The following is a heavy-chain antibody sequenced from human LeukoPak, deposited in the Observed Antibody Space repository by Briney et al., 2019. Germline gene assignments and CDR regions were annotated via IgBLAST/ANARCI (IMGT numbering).Heavy chain of an antibody. D-gene: IGHD6-19*01. V-gene: IGHV1-3*01. CDR3: ARLHSSGWSYFDY. Sequence: ASVKVSCKASGYTFTSYAMHWVRQAPGQRLEWMGWINAGNGNTKYSQKFQGRVTITRDTSASTAYMELSSLRSEDTAVYYCARLHSSGWSYFDYWGQGTLVTVSS. J-gene: IGHJ4*02. CDR1: GYTFTSYA. CDR2: INAGNGNT.